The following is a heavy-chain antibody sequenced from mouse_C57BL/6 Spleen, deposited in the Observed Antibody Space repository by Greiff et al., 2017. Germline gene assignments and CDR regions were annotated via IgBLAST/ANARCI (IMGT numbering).Heavy chain of an antibody. CDR3: ARREGYSSYFDY. D-gene: IGHD1-1*01. CDR1: GYTFTDYN. V-gene: IGHV1-22*01. CDR2: INPNNGGT. J-gene: IGHJ2*01. Sequence: VQLKQSGPELVKPGASVKMSCKASGYTFTDYNMHWVKQSHGKSLEWIGYINPNNGGTSYNQKFKGKATLTVNKSSSTAYMELRSLTSEDSAVYYCARREGYSSYFDYWGQGTTLTVSS.